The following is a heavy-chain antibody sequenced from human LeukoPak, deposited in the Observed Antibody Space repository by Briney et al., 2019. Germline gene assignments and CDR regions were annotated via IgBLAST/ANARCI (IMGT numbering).Heavy chain of an antibody. D-gene: IGHD2-2*01. CDR1: GGTFSSYA. CDR2: IIPIFGIA. Sequence: SVKVSCKASGGTFSSYAISWVRQAPGQGLEWMGRIIPIFGIANYAQKFQGRVTSTADKSTSTDYMELSSLRSEDTVVYYCARHPHCSSTSCYPIIENGENYYGMDVWGQGTTVTVSS. J-gene: IGHJ6*02. V-gene: IGHV1-69*04. CDR3: ARHPHCSSTSCYPIIENGENYYGMDV.